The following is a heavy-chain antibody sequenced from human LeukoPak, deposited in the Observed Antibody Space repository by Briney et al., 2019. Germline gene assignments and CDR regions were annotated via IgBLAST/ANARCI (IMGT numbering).Heavy chain of an antibody. CDR1: GFTFSSYG. Sequence: PGGSLRLSCAASGFTFSSYGMSWVRQAPGKGLEWVSVIYSGGSTYYADSVKGRFTISRDNAKNSLYLQMNSLRAEDTAVYYCASEHSGNYYRPFDYWGQGTLVTVSS. CDR3: ASEHSGNYYRPFDY. D-gene: IGHD1-26*01. J-gene: IGHJ4*02. V-gene: IGHV3-66*01. CDR2: IYSGGST.